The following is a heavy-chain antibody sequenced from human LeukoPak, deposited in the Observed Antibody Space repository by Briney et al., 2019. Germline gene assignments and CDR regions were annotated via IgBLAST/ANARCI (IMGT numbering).Heavy chain of an antibody. CDR3: ASSPYVWGSYRHHYYFDY. D-gene: IGHD3-16*02. CDR2: INHSGST. V-gene: IGHV4-34*01. J-gene: IGHJ4*02. Sequence: PSETLSLTCAVYGGSFSGYYWSWIRQPPGKGLEWIGEINHSGSTNYNPSLKSRVTISVDTSKNQFSLKLSSVTAADTAVYYCASSPYVWGSYRHHYYFDYWGQGTLVTVSS. CDR1: GGSFSGYY.